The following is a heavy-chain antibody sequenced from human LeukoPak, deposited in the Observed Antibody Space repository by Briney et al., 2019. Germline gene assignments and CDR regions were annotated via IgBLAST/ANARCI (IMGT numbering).Heavy chain of an antibody. D-gene: IGHD4-11*01. J-gene: IGHJ4*02. CDR3: ASNGDYSPGY. CDR1: GFTFTIYA. V-gene: IGHV3-23*01. Sequence: PGGSLRLSCSASGFTFTIYAMSWVRQAPGKGLEWVSTISGSGGSTYYADSVKGRFTISRDNSKNTLYLQMNSLRAEDTAVYYCASNGDYSPGYWGQGTLVTVSS. CDR2: ISGSGGST.